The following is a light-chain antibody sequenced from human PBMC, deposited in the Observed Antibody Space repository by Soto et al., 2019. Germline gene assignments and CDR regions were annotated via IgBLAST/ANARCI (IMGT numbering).Light chain of an antibody. CDR3: SSYSDSSAVV. V-gene: IGLV2-14*01. Sequence: QSALTQPASVSGSPGQSITISCSGTSSDVGGYNSVAWYPQQPGKAPKLMIYDVTNRPSGVSNRFSGSKSGNTASLTISGLQAEGEADDYCSSYSDSSAVVFGGGTKLTVL. J-gene: IGLJ3*02. CDR2: DVT. CDR1: SSDVGGYNS.